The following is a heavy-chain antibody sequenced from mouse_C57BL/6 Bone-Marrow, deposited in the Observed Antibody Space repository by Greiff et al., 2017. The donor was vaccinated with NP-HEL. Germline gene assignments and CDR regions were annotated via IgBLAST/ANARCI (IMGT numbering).Heavy chain of an antibody. CDR2: IYYSGTI. Sequence: DVKLQESGPGLVKPSQTVFLTCTVTGISITTGNYRWSWIRQFPGNKLEWIGYIYYSGTITYNPSLTSRTTITRDTPKNQFVLEMNSLTAEDTATYYCARERGDYDYLDYWGQGTTLTVSS. V-gene: IGHV3-5*01. CDR1: GISITTGNYR. CDR3: ARERGDYDYLDY. J-gene: IGHJ2*01. D-gene: IGHD2-4*01.